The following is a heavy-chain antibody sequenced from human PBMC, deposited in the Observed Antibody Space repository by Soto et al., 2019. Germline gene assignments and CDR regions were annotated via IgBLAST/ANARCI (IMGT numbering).Heavy chain of an antibody. J-gene: IGHJ4*02. D-gene: IGHD6-19*01. CDR1: GFTFSSYW. V-gene: IGHV3-7*01. CDR2: IKQDGSEK. CDR3: ARVPPRGWYVEGLDY. Sequence: GGSLRLSCAASGFTFSSYWMSWVRQAPGKGLEWVASIKQDGSEKYYVDSVKGRFTISRDNAKNSLYLQMNSLRAEDTAVYYCARVPPRGWYVEGLDYWGQGTLVTVSS.